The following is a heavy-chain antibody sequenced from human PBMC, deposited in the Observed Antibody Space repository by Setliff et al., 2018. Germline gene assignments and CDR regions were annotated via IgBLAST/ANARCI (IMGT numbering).Heavy chain of an antibody. D-gene: IGHD3-3*01. CDR1: GDPFNAYG. V-gene: IGHV1-69*10. CDR2: IIPVLGMT. J-gene: IGHJ4*02. CDR3: ERDRDVSTIFGVVIPAASGLGY. Sequence: GASVKVSCKASGDPFNAYGVSWVRQAHGQGLEWMGAIIPVLGMTDYAQKFQGRVTMTRDTSTTTAHMDLNSLRSEDTATYFCERDRDVSTIFGVVIPAASGLGYWGQGTLVTVSS.